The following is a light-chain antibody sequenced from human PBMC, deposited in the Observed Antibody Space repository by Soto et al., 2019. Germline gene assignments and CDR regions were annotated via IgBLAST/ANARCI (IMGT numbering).Light chain of an antibody. Sequence: QSVLTQPPSASGTPGQRVTISCSGSSSNIGSNTVNWYQHLPGTAPKLLIFNNHQRPSGVPDRFSCSKSGTSASLAISGLQSDDEADYYCTSCDDSLRVVFGGGTQLTVL. J-gene: IGLJ2*01. CDR2: NNH. CDR3: TSCDDSLRVV. V-gene: IGLV1-44*01. CDR1: SSNIGSNT.